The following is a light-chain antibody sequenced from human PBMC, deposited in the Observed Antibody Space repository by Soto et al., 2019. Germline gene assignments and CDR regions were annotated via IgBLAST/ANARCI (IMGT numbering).Light chain of an antibody. CDR2: EVT. Sequence: QSALTQPASVSGSPGQSITISCNGTSSDVGAYNIVSWYQQHPGKAPKLMIYEVTKRASGVSNRFSGSKSGNTASLTISGLQAEDEANYSCCSYAGSSTPWVFGGGTQLTVL. CDR1: SSDVGAYNI. CDR3: CSYAGSSTPWV. V-gene: IGLV2-23*02. J-gene: IGLJ3*02.